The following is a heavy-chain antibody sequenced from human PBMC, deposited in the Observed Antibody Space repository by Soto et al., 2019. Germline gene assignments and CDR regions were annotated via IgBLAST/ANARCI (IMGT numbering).Heavy chain of an antibody. CDR1: GGTFSSYA. J-gene: IGHJ4*02. V-gene: IGHV1-69*13. D-gene: IGHD3-9*01. CDR2: IIPIFGTA. CDR3: ATRSDILTGYYGPFDY. Sequence: SVKVSCKASGGTFSSYAISWVRQAPGQGLEWMGGIIPIFGTANYAQKFQGRVTITADESTSTAYMELSGLRSEDTAVYYCATRSDILTGYYGPFDYWGQGTLVTVSS.